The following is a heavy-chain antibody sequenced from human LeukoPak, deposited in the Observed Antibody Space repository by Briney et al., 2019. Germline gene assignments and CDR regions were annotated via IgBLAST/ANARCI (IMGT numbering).Heavy chain of an antibody. CDR2: MNPNSGNT. J-gene: IGHJ5*02. CDR3: ARAPHSGWVRWFDH. D-gene: IGHD6-25*01. V-gene: IGHV1-8*01. Sequence: GASVKVSCKASGHTFTSYDINWVRQATGQGLEWMGWMNPNSGNTGYAQKLQGRVTMTRNTSISTAYMELSSLRSEDTAVYYCARAPHSGWVRWFDHWGQGTLVTVSS. CDR1: GHTFTSYD.